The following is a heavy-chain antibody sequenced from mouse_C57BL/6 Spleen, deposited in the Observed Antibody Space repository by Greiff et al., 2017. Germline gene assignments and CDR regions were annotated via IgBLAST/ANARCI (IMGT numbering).Heavy chain of an antibody. J-gene: IGHJ2*01. V-gene: IGHV1-82*01. D-gene: IGHD2-4*01. CDR2: IYPGDGDT. CDR1: GYAFSSSW. CDR3: ARYDYGGN. Sequence: QVQLQQSGPELVKPGASVKISCKASGYAFSSSWMNWVKQRPGKGLEWIGRIYPGDGDTNYNGKFKGKATLTADKSSSTAYMQLSSLTSEDSAVYFCARYDYGGNWGQGTTLTVSS.